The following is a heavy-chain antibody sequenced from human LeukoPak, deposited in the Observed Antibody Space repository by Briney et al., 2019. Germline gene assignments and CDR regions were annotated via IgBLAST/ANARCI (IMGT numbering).Heavy chain of an antibody. CDR1: GFTFSSCG. V-gene: IGHV3-30*18. J-gene: IGHJ4*02. D-gene: IGHD3-22*01. CDR2: ISYDGSNI. Sequence: GGSLRLSCAASGFTFSSCGMHWVRQAPGKGLEWVAVISYDGSNIYYADSVKGRFTISRDNSKNTLYLQMNSLRAEDTAVYYCAKGGGITMIVVPYHFDYWGQGTLVTVSS. CDR3: AKGGGITMIVVPYHFDY.